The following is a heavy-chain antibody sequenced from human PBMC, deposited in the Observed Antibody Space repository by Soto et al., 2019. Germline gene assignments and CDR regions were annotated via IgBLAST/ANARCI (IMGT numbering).Heavy chain of an antibody. CDR3: ARRLYYDYIWGSYRYTPREAFDI. D-gene: IGHD3-16*02. CDR2: INHSGST. CDR1: GGSFSGYY. V-gene: IGHV4-34*01. Sequence: QVQLQQWGAGLLKPSETLSLTCAVYGGSFSGYYWSWIRQPPGKGLEWIGEINHSGSTNYNPSLKSRVTISVDTSKNQFSLKLSSVTAADTAVYYCARRLYYDYIWGSYRYTPREAFDIWGQGTMVTVSS. J-gene: IGHJ3*02.